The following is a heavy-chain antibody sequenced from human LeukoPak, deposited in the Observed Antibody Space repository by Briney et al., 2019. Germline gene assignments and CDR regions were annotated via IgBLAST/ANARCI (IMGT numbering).Heavy chain of an antibody. Sequence: GGSLRLSCAASGFTFDDYAMHWVRQAPGKGLEWVSGISWNSGSIGYADSVKGRFTISRDNAKNSLYLQMNSLRAEDTALYYCGKERRKGYWSSYDGFGIRGQRKKGTVSS. D-gene: IGHD3-16*01. CDR2: ISWNSGSI. V-gene: IGHV3-9*01. CDR1: GFTFDDYA. J-gene: IGHJ6*01. CDR3: GKERRKGYWSSYDGFGI.